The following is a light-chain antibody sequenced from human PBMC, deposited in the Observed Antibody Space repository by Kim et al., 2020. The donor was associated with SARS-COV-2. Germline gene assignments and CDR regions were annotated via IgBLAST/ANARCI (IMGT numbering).Light chain of an antibody. J-gene: IGLJ2*01. V-gene: IGLV1-44*01. Sequence: GQSVTISGSGSSSNIGSNTVNWYQQLPGTAPKLLIHTKNQRPSGVPDRFSGSKSGTSASLAISGLQSEDEADYYCAAWDDSLNGVVFGGGTQLTVL. CDR1: SSNIGSNT. CDR2: TKN. CDR3: AAWDDSLNGVV.